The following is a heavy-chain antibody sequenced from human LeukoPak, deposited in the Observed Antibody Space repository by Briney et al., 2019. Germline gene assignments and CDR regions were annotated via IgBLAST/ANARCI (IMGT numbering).Heavy chain of an antibody. J-gene: IGHJ4*02. CDR1: VYTFSTYG. CDR2: ISAHSGNT. CDR3: ARDLSSGGWTLEFDY. V-gene: IGHV1-18*01. Sequence: ASVTVSFMTSVYTFSTYGITWVRQAPGQGVPWMGWISAHSGNTKYAENFQGRISLTTDTSATTAYMELRSLTSDDTAVYYCARDLSSGGWTLEFDYWGQGSLVTVAS. D-gene: IGHD1-1*01.